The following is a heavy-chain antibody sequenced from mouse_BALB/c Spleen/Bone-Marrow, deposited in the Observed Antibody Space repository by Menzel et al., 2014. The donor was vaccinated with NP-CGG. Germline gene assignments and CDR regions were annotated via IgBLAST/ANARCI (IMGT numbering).Heavy chain of an antibody. V-gene: IGHV7-3*02. CDR1: GLTFTDYY. CDR2: IRNKANGYTT. Sequence: EVHLVESGGGLVQPGGSLRLSCATSGLTFTDYYMSWVRQPPGKALEWLGFIRNKANGYTTEYSASVKGRFTISRDNSQSILYLQMNTLRAEDSATYYCARDDYYAKDYRGQGTSVTISS. J-gene: IGHJ4*01. CDR3: ARDDYYAKDY.